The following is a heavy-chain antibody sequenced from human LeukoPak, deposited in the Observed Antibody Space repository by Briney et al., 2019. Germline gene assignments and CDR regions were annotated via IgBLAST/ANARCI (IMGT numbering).Heavy chain of an antibody. D-gene: IGHD3-10*01. CDR3: ARGAGSGSSYRVYNWFDP. J-gene: IGHJ5*02. CDR2: ISASGRR. Sequence: SETLSLTCTVSGGSVSDYYWSWIRQPAGKGLEWIGRISASGRRNYNPSLQSRVIISVDTSKNQFSLKLTSVTAADTAVYYCARGAGSGSSYRVYNWFDPWGQGTQVTVSS. V-gene: IGHV4-4*07. CDR1: GGSVSDYY.